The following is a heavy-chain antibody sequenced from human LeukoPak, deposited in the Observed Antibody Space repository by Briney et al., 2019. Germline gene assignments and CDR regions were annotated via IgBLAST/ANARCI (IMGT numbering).Heavy chain of an antibody. V-gene: IGHV3-7*01. CDR3: VRGPYCSGGSCYGHFDY. CDR1: GFTFSSYW. D-gene: IGHD2-15*01. J-gene: IGHJ4*02. Sequence: PGGSLRLSCAASGFTFSSYWMSWVRQAPGKGLEWVANIKQDGSEKYYVDSVKGRFTISRDNAKNSLYLQMNSLRAEDTAVYYCVRGPYCSGGSCYGHFDYWGQGTLVTASS. CDR2: IKQDGSEK.